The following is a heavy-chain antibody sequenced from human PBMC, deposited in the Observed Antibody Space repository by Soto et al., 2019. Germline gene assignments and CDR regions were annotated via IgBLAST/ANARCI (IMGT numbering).Heavy chain of an antibody. D-gene: IGHD3-3*01. CDR1: GYSFTSYW. CDR2: IYPGDSDT. V-gene: IGHV5-51*01. Sequence: PGESLKISCKGSGYSFTSYWIGWVRQMPGKGLEWMGIIYPGDSDTRYSPSFQGQVTISADKSTSTASLQWSSLKASDTALYYCARGRTLRFYGVFDSWGQGTLVTVSS. J-gene: IGHJ4*02. CDR3: ARGRTLRFYGVFDS.